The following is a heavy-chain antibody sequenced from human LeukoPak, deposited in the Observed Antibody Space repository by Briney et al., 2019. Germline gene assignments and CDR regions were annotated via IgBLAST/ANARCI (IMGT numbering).Heavy chain of an antibody. J-gene: IGHJ4*02. Sequence: GGSLRLSCAASGFIFSSYSMSWVRQAPGKGVEWVSAIGGSGGNTYYADSVKGRFTISRDNSKNTLYLQMNSLRAEDTAVYCCAVPQWELLNWGQGTLVTVSS. D-gene: IGHD1-26*01. CDR3: AVPQWELLN. V-gene: IGHV3-23*01. CDR2: IGGSGGNT. CDR1: GFIFSSYS.